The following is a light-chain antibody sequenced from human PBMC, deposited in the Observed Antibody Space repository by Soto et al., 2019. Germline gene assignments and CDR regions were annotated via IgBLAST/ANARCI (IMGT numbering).Light chain of an antibody. CDR3: HQYNNWLALT. CDR1: QTVSSN. CDR2: DAS. J-gene: IGKJ4*01. V-gene: IGKV3-15*01. Sequence: EIVMTQSPATLSVSPGERATLSCRASQTVSSNLAWYQQKPGQAPRLLIYDASTRATGIPVRFRGSGSGTEFTLTISSLQSDDSAVYYCHQYNNWLALTFGGGTKVEIK.